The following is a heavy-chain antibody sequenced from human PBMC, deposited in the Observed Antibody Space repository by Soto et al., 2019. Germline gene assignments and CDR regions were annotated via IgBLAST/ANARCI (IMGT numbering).Heavy chain of an antibody. Sequence: QVQMVQSGPEVKMPGASVKVSCKTSGYTFTAYGLAWLRQAPGQRPEWMGWVSTNDDRTNYARKFQGRVTMTTDRSASAPSMELWSMGTDDKAVYYCARELDTGSSAYYSFAFWGQGTLVTVSS. D-gene: IGHD3-22*01. J-gene: IGHJ4*02. CDR3: ARELDTGSSAYYSFAF. CDR1: GYTFTAYG. V-gene: IGHV1-18*01. CDR2: VSTNDDRT.